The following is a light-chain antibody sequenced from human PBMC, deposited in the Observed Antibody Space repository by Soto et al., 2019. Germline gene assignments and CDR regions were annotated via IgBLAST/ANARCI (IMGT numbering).Light chain of an antibody. J-gene: IGLJ2*01. CDR1: SSDVGAHNY. Sequence: QSALTQPASVSGSPGQSIAISCTGTSSDVGAHNYVSWYQQHPGKAPKLMIYDVSNRPSGVSTRFSGFKSGNTASLTISGLQAEDEADYCCSSYTGTTTLVIFGGGTKLTVL. V-gene: IGLV2-14*03. CDR2: DVS. CDR3: SSYTGTTTLVI.